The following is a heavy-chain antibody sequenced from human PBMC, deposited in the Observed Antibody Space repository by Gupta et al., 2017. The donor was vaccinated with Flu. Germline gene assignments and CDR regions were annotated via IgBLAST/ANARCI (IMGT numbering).Heavy chain of an antibody. CDR1: GFTFSSYA. Sequence: EVQLLESGGGLVQPEGSLRLSCAASGFTFSSYALSWVRQAPGKGLEWVSAISGSAGNTYYADSVKGRFTISRDNSKGTLYLQVKSLRAEDTAVYYCAKHTVTNYFDSWGQGTLVTVSS. J-gene: IGHJ4*02. CDR3: AKHTVTNYFDS. D-gene: IGHD4-17*01. V-gene: IGHV3-23*01. CDR2: ISGSAGNT.